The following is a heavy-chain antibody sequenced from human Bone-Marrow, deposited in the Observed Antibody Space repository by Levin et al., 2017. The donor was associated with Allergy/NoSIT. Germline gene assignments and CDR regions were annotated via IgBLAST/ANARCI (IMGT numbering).Heavy chain of an antibody. CDR2: IYSVGST. V-gene: IGHV3-66*01. CDR3: AGGPSRGY. CDR1: GFTVRNNY. D-gene: IGHD3-16*01. J-gene: IGHJ4*02. Sequence: WGSLRLSCAVSGFTVRNNYMSWVRQAPGKGLEWVSLIYSVGSTDYADSVKGRFTISRDNFKNTLYLQMNSLRAEDTAVYYCAGGPSRGYWGRGTLVTVSS.